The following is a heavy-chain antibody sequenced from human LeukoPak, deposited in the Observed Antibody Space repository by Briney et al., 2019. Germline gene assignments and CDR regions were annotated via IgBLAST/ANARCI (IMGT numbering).Heavy chain of an antibody. CDR1: GYSFTNYW. CDR3: GFPGFVPHGDSFYI. V-gene: IGHV5-51*01. J-gene: IGHJ3*02. CDR2: ISLGDSDT. D-gene: IGHD3-3*01. Sequence: GESLKISCKDSGYSFTNYWIGWVRQLPGKGLEWMGVISLGDSDTKYSPSFQGQVTISGDKSISTASLQWSSLKASDTAMYWSGFPGFVPHGDSFYIWGQGTMVTVSS.